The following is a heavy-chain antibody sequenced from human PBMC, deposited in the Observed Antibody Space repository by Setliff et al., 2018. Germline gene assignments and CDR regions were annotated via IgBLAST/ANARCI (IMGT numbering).Heavy chain of an antibody. CDR2: IYSGGGT. D-gene: IGHD3-3*01. Sequence: PGGSLRLSCVASGFSVGSTYMTWVRQAPGKGLERVSVIYSGGGTDYLDSLRGRFTISRSDSRNTVYLQMNGLRVEDTAVYFCARAGTVGERIAGWDSWGPGTLVTVSS. V-gene: IGHV3-53*04. CDR3: ARAGTVGERIAGWDS. J-gene: IGHJ4*02. CDR1: GFSVGSTY.